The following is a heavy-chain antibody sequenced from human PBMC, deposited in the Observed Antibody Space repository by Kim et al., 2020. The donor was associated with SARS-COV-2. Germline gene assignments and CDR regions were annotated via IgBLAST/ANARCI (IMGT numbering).Heavy chain of an antibody. J-gene: IGHJ4*02. CDR3: ARLEGATGFDY. V-gene: IGHV4-59*01. Sequence: NYNPSLKSRVTISVDTSKNQYSLKRSSVTAADTAGYYCARLEGATGFDYWGQGTLVTVSS. D-gene: IGHD1-26*01.